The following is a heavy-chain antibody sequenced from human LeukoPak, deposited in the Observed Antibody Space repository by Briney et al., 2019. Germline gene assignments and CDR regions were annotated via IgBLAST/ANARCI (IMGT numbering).Heavy chain of an antibody. Sequence: SETLSLTCTVSGGSISSSSYYWGWIRQPPGKGLEWIGSIYYSGSTYYNPSLKSRVTISVDTSKNQFSLKLSSVTAADTAVYYCAKTTWGYSSSSTGGYYYYYYMDVWGKGTTVTVSS. CDR3: AKTTWGYSSSSTGGYYYYYYMDV. D-gene: IGHD6-6*01. CDR2: IYYSGST. J-gene: IGHJ6*03. V-gene: IGHV4-39*01. CDR1: GGSISSSSYY.